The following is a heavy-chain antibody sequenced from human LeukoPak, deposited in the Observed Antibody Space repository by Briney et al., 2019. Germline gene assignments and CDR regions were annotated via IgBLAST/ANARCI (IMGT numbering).Heavy chain of an antibody. Sequence: GGSLRLSCTASRFTFSGYAMSWVRQTPGKGLEWVSAVSDSGSSAYYADSVKGRFTISRDNSKNTLYLQMNSLSAEDTAVYYCAKCVGWAVMSAQVYYYLGMDVWGQGTMVTVSS. D-gene: IGHD3-16*01. J-gene: IGHJ6*02. V-gene: IGHV3-23*01. CDR3: AKCVGWAVMSAQVYYYLGMDV. CDR2: VSDSGSSA. CDR1: RFTFSGYA.